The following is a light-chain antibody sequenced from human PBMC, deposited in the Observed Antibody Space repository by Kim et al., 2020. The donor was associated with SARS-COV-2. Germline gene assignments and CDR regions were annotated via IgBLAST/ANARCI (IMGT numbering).Light chain of an antibody. V-gene: IGKV3-15*01. CDR2: GAS. J-gene: IGKJ2*01. CDR3: QQYNNWPQT. Sequence: SVSPRERATLSCRASQSVSSNLAWYQQKPGQAPRLLIYGASTRATGIPARFSGSGSGTEFTLTISSLQSEDFAVYYCQQYNNWPQTFGQGTELEI. CDR1: QSVSSN.